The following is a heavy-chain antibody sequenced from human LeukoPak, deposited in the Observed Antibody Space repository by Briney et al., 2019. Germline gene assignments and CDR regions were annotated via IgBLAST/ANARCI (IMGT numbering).Heavy chain of an antibody. Sequence: PGGSLRLSCAAAGFTVSSYGMHWVRQAPGKWREWLAFIRYVGSNNYYAVSVTGRFTIARDNSKNTLYLQMDSVRAEDTAVSYCAKDVPYLNSRNYFDNWGHKTQVTASS. CDR2: IRYVGSNN. CDR3: AKDVPYLNSRNYFDN. J-gene: IGHJ4*01. CDR1: GFTVSSYG. D-gene: IGHD4-23*01. V-gene: IGHV3-30*02.